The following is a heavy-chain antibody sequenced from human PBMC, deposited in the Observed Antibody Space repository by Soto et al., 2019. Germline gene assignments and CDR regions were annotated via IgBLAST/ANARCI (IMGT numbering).Heavy chain of an antibody. D-gene: IGHD6-13*01. CDR2: IIPILGIA. CDR3: ARVDSSSWYRYYYYYGMDV. CDR1: GGTFSSYT. J-gene: IGHJ6*02. Sequence: SVKVSCKASGGTFSSYTISWVRQAPGQGLEWMGRIIPILGIANYAQKFQGRVTITADKSTSTAYMELSSLRSEDTAVYYCARVDSSSWYRYYYYYGMDVWGQGTTVTVSS. V-gene: IGHV1-69*02.